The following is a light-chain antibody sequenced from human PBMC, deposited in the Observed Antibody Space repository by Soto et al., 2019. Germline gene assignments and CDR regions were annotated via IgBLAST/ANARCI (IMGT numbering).Light chain of an antibody. CDR1: SSDVGSYNL. V-gene: IGLV2-23*02. CDR2: GVT. Sequence: QSVLTQPASVSGSPGQSITISCTGTSSDVGSYNLVSWYQQHPGKAPKLMIYGVTNRPSGVSNRFSGSKTGNTASLTISGLQAEDEADYYCFSHRRGDSHVFGTGTKVTVL. CDR3: FSHRRGDSHV. J-gene: IGLJ1*01.